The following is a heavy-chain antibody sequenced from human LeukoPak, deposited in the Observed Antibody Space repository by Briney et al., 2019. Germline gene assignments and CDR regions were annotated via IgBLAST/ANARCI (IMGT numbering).Heavy chain of an antibody. Sequence: GGSLRLSCAASGFTFSSYAMSWVRQAPGKGLEWVSVIYSGGSTYYADSVKGRFTISRDNSKNTLYLQMNSLRAEDTAVYYCARGQYSSGPPYYYYYMDVWGKGTTVTISS. V-gene: IGHV3-53*01. CDR2: IYSGGST. J-gene: IGHJ6*03. CDR3: ARGQYSSGPPYYYYYMDV. CDR1: GFTFSSYA. D-gene: IGHD6-19*01.